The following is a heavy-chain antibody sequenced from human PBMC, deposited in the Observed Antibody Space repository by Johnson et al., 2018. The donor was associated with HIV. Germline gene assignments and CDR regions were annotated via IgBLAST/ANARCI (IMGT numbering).Heavy chain of an antibody. Sequence: LEWVSGIGTAGDTYYPGSVKGRFTISRDNAKNSLYLHMNSLRAEDTALYYCAREPELELQFSHAFDFWGQGTMVSVSS. D-gene: IGHD1-7*01. V-gene: IGHV3-13*01. CDR2: IGTAGDT. J-gene: IGHJ3*01. CDR3: AREPELELQFSHAFDF.